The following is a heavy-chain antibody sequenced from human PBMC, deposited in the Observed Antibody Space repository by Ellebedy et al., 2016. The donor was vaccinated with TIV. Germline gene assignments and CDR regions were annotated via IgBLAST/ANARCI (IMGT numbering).Heavy chain of an antibody. Sequence: SETLSLTXTVSGCSISSSSYYWGWIRQPPGKGLEWIGSIYYSGSTYYNPSLKSRVTISVDTSKNQFSLKLSSVTAADTAVYYCARTIVGDTGAFDYWGQGTLVTVSS. J-gene: IGHJ4*02. CDR3: ARTIVGDTGAFDY. CDR1: GCSISSSSYY. D-gene: IGHD1-26*01. CDR2: IYYSGST. V-gene: IGHV4-39*01.